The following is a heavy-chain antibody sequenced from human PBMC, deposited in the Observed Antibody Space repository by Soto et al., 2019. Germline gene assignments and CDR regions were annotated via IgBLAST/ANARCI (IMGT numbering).Heavy chain of an antibody. CDR3: ASARFDY. CDR2: VNHRGST. CDR1: GGSFSANY. Sequence: QVQLQQWGAGLLKPSETLSLTCAVYGGSFSANYWTWIRQPPGKGLEWIGEVNHRGSTNYSPSLKNRVTVSVDTSNNHFSLRLTSVTAADTAVYYCASARFDYWGRGILVTVSS. J-gene: IGHJ4*02. V-gene: IGHV4-34*01.